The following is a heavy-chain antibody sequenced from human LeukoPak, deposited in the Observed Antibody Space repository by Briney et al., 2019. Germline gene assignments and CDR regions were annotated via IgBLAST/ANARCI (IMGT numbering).Heavy chain of an antibody. D-gene: IGHD6-6*01. CDR1: GYTFTDYY. Sequence: ASVKVSCKASGYTFTDYYMHWVRQAPGQGLEWMGWINTHGGGTSYAQKFQGRVTMTRDTSISTGFMELKSLGSDDTAVYYCARSRISAPVDYWGQRTLVTVSS. V-gene: IGHV1-2*02. CDR2: INTHGGGT. J-gene: IGHJ4*02. CDR3: ARSRISAPVDY.